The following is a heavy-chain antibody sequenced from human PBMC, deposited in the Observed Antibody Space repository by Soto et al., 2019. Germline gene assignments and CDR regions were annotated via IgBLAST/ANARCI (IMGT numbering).Heavy chain of an antibody. CDR2: IYYSGST. CDR3: ARVSGFSSWSFGY. CDR1: GGSISSYY. V-gene: IGHV4-59*01. Sequence: PSETLSLTCTVSGGSISSYYWSWIRQPPGKGLEWIGYIYYSGSTNYNPSLKSRVTISVDTSKNQFSLKLSSVTAADTAVYYCARVSGFSSWSFGYWGQGTLVTVSS. D-gene: IGHD3-10*01. J-gene: IGHJ4*02.